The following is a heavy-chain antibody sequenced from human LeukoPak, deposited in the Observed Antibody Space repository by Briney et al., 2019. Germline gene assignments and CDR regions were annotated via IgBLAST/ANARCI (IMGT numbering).Heavy chain of an antibody. J-gene: IGHJ4*02. Sequence: GGSLRLSCVAPGFTFRSYEMNWVRQAPGKGLEWVSYISSGGATTYYRDSVKGRFTISRDDAKNSLYLQMDSLRAEDTAVYYCARGFGPCDYWGQGTLVTVSS. CDR1: GFTFRSYE. V-gene: IGHV3-48*03. CDR2: ISSGGATT. CDR3: ARGFGPCDY. D-gene: IGHD3/OR15-3a*01.